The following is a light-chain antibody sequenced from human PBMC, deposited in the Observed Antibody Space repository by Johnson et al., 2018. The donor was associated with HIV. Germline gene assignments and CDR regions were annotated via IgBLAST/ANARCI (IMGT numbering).Light chain of an antibody. CDR1: SSNIGHNY. V-gene: IGLV1-51*02. CDR2: ENN. Sequence: QSMLTQPPSVSAAPGQKVTISCSGSSSNIGHNYVSWYQQLPGTAPKLLIYENNERPSGIPDRFSGSRSGTSATLGITGLQTGDEADYYCGTWDSSLGASYVFGTGTKGTVL. CDR3: GTWDSSLGASYV. J-gene: IGLJ1*01.